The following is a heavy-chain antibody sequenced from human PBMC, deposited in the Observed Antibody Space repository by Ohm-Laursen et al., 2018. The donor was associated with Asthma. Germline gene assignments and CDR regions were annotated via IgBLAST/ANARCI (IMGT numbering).Heavy chain of an antibody. J-gene: IGHJ6*02. V-gene: IGHV3-30*03. Sequence: SLRLSCAASGFTFSSYGMHWVRQAPGKGLEWVAVISYDGSNKYYADSVKGRFTISRDNSKNTLYLQMNSLRAEDTAVYYCARDTAMVIDNYGMDVWGQGTTVTVSS. CDR3: ARDTAMVIDNYGMDV. CDR2: ISYDGSNK. CDR1: GFTFSSYG. D-gene: IGHD5-18*01.